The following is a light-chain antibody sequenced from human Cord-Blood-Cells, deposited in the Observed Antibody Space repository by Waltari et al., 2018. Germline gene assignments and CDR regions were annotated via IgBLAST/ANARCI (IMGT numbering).Light chain of an antibody. V-gene: IGLV1-44*01. CDR2: SNR. CDR3: AAWDDSLNGVV. CDR1: SSNIGSNT. J-gene: IGLJ2*01. Sequence: QSVLTQPPSASGTPGQRVTISCSGSSSNIGSNTVNWYQQLPGTAPKLLIYSNRQRPSGAPDRCSASKSGTSASLAISGLQSEDEADYYCAAWDDSLNGVVFGGGTKLTVL.